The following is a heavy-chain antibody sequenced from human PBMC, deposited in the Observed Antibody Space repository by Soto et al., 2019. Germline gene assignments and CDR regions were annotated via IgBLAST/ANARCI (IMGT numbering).Heavy chain of an antibody. V-gene: IGHV3-74*01. CDR3: ARAGLRDCSGGSCYETGAFDI. CDR2: INSDGSST. J-gene: IGHJ3*02. D-gene: IGHD2-15*01. Sequence: GGSLRLSCAASGFTFSSYWMHWVRQAPGKGLVWVSRINSDGSSTSYADSVKGRFTISRDNAKNTLYLQMNSLRAEDTAVYYCARAGLRDCSGGSCYETGAFDIWGQGTMVTVSS. CDR1: GFTFSSYW.